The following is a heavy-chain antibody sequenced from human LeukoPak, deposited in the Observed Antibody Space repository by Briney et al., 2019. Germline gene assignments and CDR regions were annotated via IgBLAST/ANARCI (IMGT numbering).Heavy chain of an antibody. CDR3: AREGIAVANDAFDI. Sequence: GASVKVSCKASGYTFTSYGISWVRQAPGQGLEWMGWISAYNGNTNYAQKFQGRVTITRDTSASTAYKELSSLRSEDTAVYYCAREGIAVANDAFDIWGQGTMVTVSS. V-gene: IGHV1-18*01. CDR2: ISAYNGNT. D-gene: IGHD6-19*01. CDR1: GYTFTSYG. J-gene: IGHJ3*02.